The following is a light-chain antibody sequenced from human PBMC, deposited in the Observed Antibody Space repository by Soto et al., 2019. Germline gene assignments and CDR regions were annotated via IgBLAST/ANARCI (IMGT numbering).Light chain of an antibody. Sequence: QSVLTQPPSASGTPGQRVTISCSGSSSNIGSNNVFWYQQLPGTAPKLLIYSNNQRPSGVPDRFSGSKSGTSTSLAISGLRSEDEANYYCSSYTSSSTWVFGGGTKLTVL. CDR1: SSNIGSNN. J-gene: IGLJ3*02. V-gene: IGLV1-47*02. CDR3: SSYTSSSTWV. CDR2: SNN.